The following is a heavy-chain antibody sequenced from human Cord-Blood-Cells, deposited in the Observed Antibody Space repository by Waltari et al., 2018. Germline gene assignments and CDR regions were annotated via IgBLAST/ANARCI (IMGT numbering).Heavy chain of an antibody. V-gene: IGHV3-53*01. CDR3: ARTHYYYDSSGYYFDY. Sequence: EVQLVESGGGLIQPGGSLRLSCAASGFTVSSNYMSWVGPAPGKGLEWVSVIYSGGSTYYADSVKGRFTISRDNSKNTLYLQMNSLRAEDTAVYYCARTHYYYDSSGYYFDYWGQGTLVTVSS. D-gene: IGHD3-22*01. CDR1: GFTVSSNY. CDR2: IYSGGST. J-gene: IGHJ4*02.